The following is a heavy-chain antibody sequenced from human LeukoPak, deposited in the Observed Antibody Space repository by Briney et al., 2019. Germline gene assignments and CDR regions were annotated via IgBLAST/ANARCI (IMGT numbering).Heavy chain of an antibody. CDR1: GFTFSSYA. CDR2: ISGSGGST. Sequence: PGGSLRLSCAASGFTFSSYAMSWVRQAPGKGLEWVSAISGSGGSTYYADSVKGRFTISRDNSKNTLYLQMDSLRAEDTAVYYCAKDSVLRCFDWLFQFDYWGQGTLVTVSS. CDR3: AKDSVLRCFDWLFQFDY. V-gene: IGHV3-23*01. J-gene: IGHJ4*02. D-gene: IGHD3-9*01.